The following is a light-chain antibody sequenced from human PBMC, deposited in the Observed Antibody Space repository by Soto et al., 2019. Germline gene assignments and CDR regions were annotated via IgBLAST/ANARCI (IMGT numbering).Light chain of an antibody. CDR1: QSVNDD. Sequence: EVVMTQSPATLSVSPGESATLSCRASQSVNDDVAWYQQKPGQAPSLLIYGASTRTTEIPARFSGGGSGTEFTLTISSLQSEDFAIYYCQHYNDWPPITFGPGPKVNVK. V-gene: IGKV3-15*01. CDR2: GAS. J-gene: IGKJ3*01. CDR3: QHYNDWPPIT.